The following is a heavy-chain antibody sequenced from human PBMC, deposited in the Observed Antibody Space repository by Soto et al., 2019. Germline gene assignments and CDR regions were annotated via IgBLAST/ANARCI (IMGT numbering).Heavy chain of an antibody. CDR1: EFTFRSHG. J-gene: IGHJ6*02. V-gene: IGHV3-30*18. CDR2: ISYDGTNT. CDR3: AKGKEWELPLSYLLDV. Sequence: ESGGGVVLPGRSLRLSCEVSEFTFRSHGMHWVRQAPGKGLEWLAVISYDGTNTYYADSVEGRFTISRDNSKNTLNLQMNSLRVEDTAVYYCAKGKEWELPLSYLLDVWGQGTTVTVS. D-gene: IGHD1-26*01.